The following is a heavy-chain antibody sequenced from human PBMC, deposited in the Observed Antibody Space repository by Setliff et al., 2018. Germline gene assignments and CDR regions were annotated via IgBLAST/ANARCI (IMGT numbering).Heavy chain of an antibody. CDR1: GLTFSSYA. CDR3: AKEFTVVVPAALALDV. J-gene: IGHJ6*04. V-gene: IGHV3-23*01. Sequence: GGSLRLSCAASGLTFSSYAMNWVRQAPGKGLEWVSNINPAGAKTYYADSVKGRFTISRDTSKNTLYLQMNSLRAEDTAVYYCAKEFTVVVPAALALDVWGKGTTVTVSS. D-gene: IGHD2-2*01. CDR2: INPAGAKT.